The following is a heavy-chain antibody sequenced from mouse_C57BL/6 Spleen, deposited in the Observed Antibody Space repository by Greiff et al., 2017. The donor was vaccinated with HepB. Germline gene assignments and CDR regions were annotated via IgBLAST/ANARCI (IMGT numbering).Heavy chain of an antibody. V-gene: IGHV1-50*01. CDR3: ARYYYGSYAMDY. CDR2: IDPSDSYT. CDR1: GYTFTSYW. D-gene: IGHD1-1*01. J-gene: IGHJ4*01. Sequence: QVQLQQPGAELVKPGASVKLSCKASGYTFTSYWMQWVRQRPGQGLEWIGEIDPSDSYTNYNQKFKGKATLTVDTSSSTAYMQLRSLTSEDSAVYYCARYYYGSYAMDYWGQGTSVTVSS.